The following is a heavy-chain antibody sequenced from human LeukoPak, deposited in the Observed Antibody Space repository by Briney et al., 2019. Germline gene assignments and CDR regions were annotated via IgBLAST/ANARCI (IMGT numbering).Heavy chain of an antibody. J-gene: IGHJ5*02. CDR1: GYTFTGYY. D-gene: IGHD5-12*01. CDR3: ARAAVGVGTSSKRGYSGYLSS. V-gene: IGHV1-2*02. Sequence: ASVKVSCKASGYTFTGYYMHWARQAPGQGLEWMGWINPNSGGTNYAQKFQGRVTMTRDTSISTAYMELSRLRSGDTAVYYCARAAVGVGTSSKRGYSGYLSSWGQGTLVTVSS. CDR2: INPNSGGT.